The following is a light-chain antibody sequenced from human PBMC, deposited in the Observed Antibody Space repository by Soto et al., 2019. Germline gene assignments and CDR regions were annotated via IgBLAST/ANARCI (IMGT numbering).Light chain of an antibody. CDR3: QQYASSPRT. Sequence: EIVLTQSPGTLSLSPGERATLSCRASQSVGRNFLAWYQQKPGQAPRLLIYEASRSATGIPDRFSGSGSGKDFTLTISRLEPEDFVEYYCQQYASSPRTFGGRTKVEI. V-gene: IGKV3-20*01. CDR2: EAS. J-gene: IGKJ4*01. CDR1: QSVGRNF.